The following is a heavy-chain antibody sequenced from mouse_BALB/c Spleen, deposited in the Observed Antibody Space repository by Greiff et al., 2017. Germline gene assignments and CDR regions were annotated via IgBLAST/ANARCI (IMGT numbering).Heavy chain of an antibody. CDR2: IDPYNGGT. CDR3: ARGGGLYDYGGAMDY. V-gene: IGHV1S135*01. D-gene: IGHD2-4*01. J-gene: IGHJ4*01. Sequence: EVQLQQSGPELGKPGASVKISCKASGYSFTGYNMYWVKQSPRKSLEWIGYIDPYNGGTSYNQKSKGKATLTVDKSSSTAYMHLNSLTSEDSAIYYCARGGGLYDYGGAMDYWGQGTSVTVSS. CDR1: GYSFTGYN.